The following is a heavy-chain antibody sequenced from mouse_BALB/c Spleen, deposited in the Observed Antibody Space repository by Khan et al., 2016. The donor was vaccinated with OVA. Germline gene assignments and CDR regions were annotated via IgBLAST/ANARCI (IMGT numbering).Heavy chain of an antibody. CDR3: ARRNYCGYTFAY. Sequence: QVQLQQSGAELARPGASVKLSCKASGYTFTDYYINWVKQRTGQGLEWIGEISPGSGDTYYNERFKGKATLTAEKSSSTAYMQLSSLTSEASAVYFCARRNYCGYTFAYWGQGTLVTVSA. V-gene: IGHV1-76*01. CDR2: ISPGSGDT. J-gene: IGHJ3*01. D-gene: IGHD1-2*01. CDR1: GYTFTDYY.